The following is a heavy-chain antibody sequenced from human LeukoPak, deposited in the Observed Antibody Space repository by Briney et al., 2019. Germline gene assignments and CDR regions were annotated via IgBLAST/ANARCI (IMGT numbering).Heavy chain of an antibody. V-gene: IGHV3-21*01. Sequence: PGGSLRLSCAASGFTLSSYSMNWVRQAPGKGLEWVSSISSSSSYIYYADSVKGRFTISRDNAKNSLYLQMNSLRAEDTAVYYCARANCSSTSCPDYWGQGTLVTVSS. CDR1: GFTLSSYS. D-gene: IGHD2-2*01. CDR3: ARANCSSTSCPDY. CDR2: ISSSSSYI. J-gene: IGHJ4*02.